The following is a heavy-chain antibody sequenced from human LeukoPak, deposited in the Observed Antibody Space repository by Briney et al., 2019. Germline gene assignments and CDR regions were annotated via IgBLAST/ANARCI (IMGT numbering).Heavy chain of an antibody. CDR3: ARVQGPTVTTPVNYWYFDL. CDR2: IYYSGST. V-gene: IGHV4-61*01. J-gene: IGHJ2*01. Sequence: SETLSLTCTVSGGSISSSSYYWSWIRQPPGKGLEWIGYIYYSGSTNYNPSLKSRVTISVDTSKNQFSLKLSSVTAADTAVYYCARVQGPTVTTPVNYWYFDLWGRGTLVTVSS. D-gene: IGHD4-17*01. CDR1: GGSISSSSYY.